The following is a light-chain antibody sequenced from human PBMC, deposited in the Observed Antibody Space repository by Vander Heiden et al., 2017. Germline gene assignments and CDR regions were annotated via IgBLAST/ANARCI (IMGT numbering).Light chain of an antibody. CDR2: EVR. CDR1: SSDIGDHDH. V-gene: IGLV2-14*01. Sequence: QSALSQPSPVSGTPGQSITISCTGTSSDIGDHDHVSWYQQHPVKVPKVIIYEVRKRPSGVSNRFSGSKSGNTASLTISGLQAEDDADYYCCSYTRSSTLVFGTGTKVTAL. J-gene: IGLJ1*01. CDR3: CSYTRSSTLV.